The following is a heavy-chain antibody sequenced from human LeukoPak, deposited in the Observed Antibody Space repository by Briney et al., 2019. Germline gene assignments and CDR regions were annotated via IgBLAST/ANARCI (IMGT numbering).Heavy chain of an antibody. D-gene: IGHD2-8*02. V-gene: IGHV3-21*01. J-gene: IGHJ4*02. CDR2: ISSSSYI. CDR1: GFTFSSYA. Sequence: GGSLRLSCAASGFTFSSYAMHWVRQAPGKGLEWVSSISSSSYIYYADSVKGRFTISRDNAKNSLYLQMNSLRAEDTAVYYCAREGTLYRGSTEIDYWGQGTLVTVSS. CDR3: AREGTLYRGSTEIDY.